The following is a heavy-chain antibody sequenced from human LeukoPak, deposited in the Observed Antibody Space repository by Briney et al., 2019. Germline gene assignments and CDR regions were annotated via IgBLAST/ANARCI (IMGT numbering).Heavy chain of an antibody. V-gene: IGHV1-8*01. CDR3: ARAKRLGGNYYFDY. Sequence: ASVKVSCKASGSTFTSYDINWVRQATRQGLEWMGWMNPDSGNTGYAQKFQGRVTMTRNTSISTAYMELSSLRSEDTAVYYCARAKRLGGNYYFDYWGQGTLVAVSS. CDR2: MNPDSGNT. CDR1: GSTFTSYD. D-gene: IGHD3-16*01. J-gene: IGHJ4*02.